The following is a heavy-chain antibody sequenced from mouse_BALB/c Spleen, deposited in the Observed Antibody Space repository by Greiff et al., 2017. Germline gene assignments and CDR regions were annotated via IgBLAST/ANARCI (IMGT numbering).Heavy chain of an antibody. J-gene: IGHJ4*01. CDR2: ISSGGGST. D-gene: IGHD3-2*01. V-gene: IGHV5-12-1*01. CDR3: ARHDSSGQYYAMDY. CDR1: GFAFSSYD. Sequence: EVKLMESGGGLVKPGGSLKLSCAASGFAFSSYDMSWVRQTPGKRLEWVAYISSGGGSTYYPDTVKGRFTFSRDNAKNTLYLQMSSLKSEDTAMYYCARHDSSGQYYAMDYWGQGTSVTVSA.